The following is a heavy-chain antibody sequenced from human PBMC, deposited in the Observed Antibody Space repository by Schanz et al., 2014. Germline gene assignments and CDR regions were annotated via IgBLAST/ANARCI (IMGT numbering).Heavy chain of an antibody. CDR2: ISAYNGNT. CDR1: GYTFTSYG. D-gene: IGHD3-22*01. V-gene: IGHV1-18*01. J-gene: IGHJ5*02. Sequence: QVQLVQSGAEVKKPGASVKVSCKASGYTFTSYGINWVRQAPGQGLEWMGWISAYNGNTNYAQKLQGRVTITADRSTSTAYMELSSLRSEDTAVYYCAREVGLYDRGWFDPWGQGTLVTVSS. CDR3: AREVGLYDRGWFDP.